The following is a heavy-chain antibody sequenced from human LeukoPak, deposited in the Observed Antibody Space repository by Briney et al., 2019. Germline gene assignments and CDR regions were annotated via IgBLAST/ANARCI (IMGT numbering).Heavy chain of an antibody. Sequence: GGSLRLSCAASGFTFSNYWMRWVRQAPGKGLEWVASIKQDGSEKYYVDSVKGRFIISRDNAKNSLYLQMNSLRAEDTALYCCARDVGPSDYWGQGTLVTVSS. CDR2: IKQDGSEK. CDR3: ARDVGPSDY. V-gene: IGHV3-7*01. D-gene: IGHD1-26*01. CDR1: GFTFSNYW. J-gene: IGHJ4*02.